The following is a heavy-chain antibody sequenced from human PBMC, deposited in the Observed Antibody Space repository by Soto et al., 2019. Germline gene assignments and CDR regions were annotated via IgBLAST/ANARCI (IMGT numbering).Heavy chain of an antibody. V-gene: IGHV4-39*01. Sequence: PSETLSLTCTVSGGSISSSSYYWGWIRQPPGKGLEWIGSIYYSGSTYYNPSLKSRVTISVDTSKNQFSLKLSSVTAADTAVYYCARLPGDYVWGSYRSDFDYWGQGTLVTVSS. J-gene: IGHJ4*02. CDR3: ARLPGDYVWGSYRSDFDY. D-gene: IGHD3-16*02. CDR2: IYYSGST. CDR1: GGSISSSSYY.